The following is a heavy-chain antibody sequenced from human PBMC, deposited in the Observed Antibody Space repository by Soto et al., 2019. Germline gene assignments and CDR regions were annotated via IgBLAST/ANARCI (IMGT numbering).Heavy chain of an antibody. Sequence: GESLKISCKGSGYSFTSYWIGWVPQMPGKGLEWMGIIYPGDSDTRYSPSFQGQVTISADKSISTAYLQWSSLKASDTAMYYCASRHKGSTNYSYGMDVWGQGTTVTVSS. CDR3: ASRHKGSTNYSYGMDV. CDR2: IYPGDSDT. D-gene: IGHD2-2*01. J-gene: IGHJ6*02. CDR1: GYSFTSYW. V-gene: IGHV5-51*01.